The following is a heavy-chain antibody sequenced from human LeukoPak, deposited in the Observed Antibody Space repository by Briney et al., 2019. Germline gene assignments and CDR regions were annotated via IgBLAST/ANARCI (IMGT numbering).Heavy chain of an antibody. Sequence: GGSLRLSCAASGFIFSNYGMHWVRQAPGKGLEWVAFIPYDGGNKIYAESVKGRFTISRDNPKNTMFPQMNSLRAEDTAVYYCAYQSLGVPRRWGQGTLVTVSS. J-gene: IGHJ4*02. CDR3: AYQSLGVPRR. CDR1: GFIFSNYG. CDR2: IPYDGGNK. V-gene: IGHV3-30*02. D-gene: IGHD3-16*01.